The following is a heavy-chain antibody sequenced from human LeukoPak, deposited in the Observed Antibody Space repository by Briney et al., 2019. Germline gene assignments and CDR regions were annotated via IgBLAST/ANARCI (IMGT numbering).Heavy chain of an antibody. V-gene: IGHV3-23*01. CDR3: AKGAYDYIEIGYFDS. CDR1: GFTSTNYA. D-gene: IGHD5-12*01. Sequence: GGSLRLSCAASGFTSTNYAMNWVRQAPGKGLEWVSVLIGSSGSTDYADSVKGRFTISRDTSKSTLFLQMNSLRAEDTAIYYCAKGAYDYIEIGYFDSWGQGTLVTVSS. J-gene: IGHJ4*02. CDR2: LIGSSGST.